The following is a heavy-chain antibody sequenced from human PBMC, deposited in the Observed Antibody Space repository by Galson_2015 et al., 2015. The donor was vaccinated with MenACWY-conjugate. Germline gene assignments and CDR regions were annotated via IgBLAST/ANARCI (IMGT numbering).Heavy chain of an antibody. D-gene: IGHD1-26*01. Sequence: SETLSLTCTISGGSISSTTYYWARIRRTPGTGLEWIGSIYFRGSTYYNASLKSRVTMSVDTSKNQFSLKLSSVTAADTAVYYCARDQWGYWFDPWGQGTRVTVSS. CDR1: GGSISSTTYY. CDR2: IYFRGST. J-gene: IGHJ5*02. CDR3: ARDQWGYWFDP. V-gene: IGHV4-39*07.